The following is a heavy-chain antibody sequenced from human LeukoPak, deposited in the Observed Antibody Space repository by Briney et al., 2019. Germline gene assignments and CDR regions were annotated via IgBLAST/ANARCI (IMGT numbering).Heavy chain of an antibody. J-gene: IGHJ3*02. V-gene: IGHV3-30-3*01. Sequence: GRSLRLSCAASGFTFSSYAMHWARQAPGKGLEWVAVISYDGSNKYYADSVKGRFTISRDNSKNTLYLQMNSLRAEDTAVYYCARDSAVWYYDILTGWNAGGFDIWGQGTMVTVSS. CDR2: ISYDGSNK. CDR1: GFTFSSYA. D-gene: IGHD3-9*01. CDR3: ARDSAVWYYDILTGWNAGGFDI.